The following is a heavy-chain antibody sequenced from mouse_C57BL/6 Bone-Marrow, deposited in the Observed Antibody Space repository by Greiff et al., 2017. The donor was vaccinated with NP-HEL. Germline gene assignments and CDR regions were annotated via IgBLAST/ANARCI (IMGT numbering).Heavy chain of an antibody. CDR1: GYTFTSYW. V-gene: IGHV1-55*01. Sequence: QVQLQQPGAELVKPGASVKMSCKASGYTFTSYWITWVKQRPGQGLEWIGDIYPGSGSTNYNEKFKSKATLTVDTSSSTAYMQLSSLTSEDSAVYYCARWGGSSRWFAYWGQGTLVTVSA. CDR3: ARWGGSSRWFAY. CDR2: IYPGSGST. J-gene: IGHJ3*01. D-gene: IGHD1-1*01.